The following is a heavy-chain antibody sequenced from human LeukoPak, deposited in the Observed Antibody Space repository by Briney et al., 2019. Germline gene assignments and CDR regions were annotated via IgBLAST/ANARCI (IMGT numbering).Heavy chain of an antibody. CDR1: GGSFSGYY. J-gene: IGHJ4*02. Sequence: ETLSLTCAVYGGSFSGYYWSWIRQPPGKGLEWVSSISSSSSYIYYADSVKGRFTISRDNAKNSLYLQMNSLRAEDTAVYYCARALLTDSGKDYWGQGTLVTVSS. D-gene: IGHD1-26*01. CDR3: ARALLTDSGKDY. CDR2: ISSSSSYI. V-gene: IGHV3-21*01.